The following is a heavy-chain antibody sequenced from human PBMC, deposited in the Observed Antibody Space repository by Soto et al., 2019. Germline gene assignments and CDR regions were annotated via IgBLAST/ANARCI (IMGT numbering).Heavy chain of an antibody. D-gene: IGHD3-22*01. CDR3: ARDYFDSSDYTTNWFDP. CDR2: IYHTGNA. CDR1: GVSISNSRFY. J-gene: IGHJ5*02. Sequence: SETLSLTCGVSGVSISNSRFYCAWIRQPPGEGLEWIGSIYHTGNAYYNPSLKSRVTISVDTSKNQFSLKVTSVTAADTALYYCARDYFDSSDYTTNWFDPWGQGTLVTVSS. V-gene: IGHV4-39*01.